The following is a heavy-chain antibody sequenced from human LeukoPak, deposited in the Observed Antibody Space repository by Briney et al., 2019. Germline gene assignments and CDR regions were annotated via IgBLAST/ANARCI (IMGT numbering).Heavy chain of an antibody. J-gene: IGHJ4*02. V-gene: IGHV1-2*02. CDR2: INPNSGGT. Sequence: ASVKVSCKASGYTFTDYYIHWVRQAPGQGLEWMGWINPNSGGTNYAQKFQGRVTMTRDTSTSTVYMELSSLRSGDTAVYYCARFAVHRRLAVAGQFGLDYWGQGTLVTVSS. D-gene: IGHD6-19*01. CDR1: GYTFTDYY. CDR3: ARFAVHRRLAVAGQFGLDY.